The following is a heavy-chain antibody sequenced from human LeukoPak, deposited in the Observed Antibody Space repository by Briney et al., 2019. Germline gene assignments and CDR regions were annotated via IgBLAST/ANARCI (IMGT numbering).Heavy chain of an antibody. CDR2: ISGSGGST. CDR1: GFTFSSYA. J-gene: IGHJ4*02. D-gene: IGHD4-17*01. CDR3: AKALGRSTVTTYYFDY. Sequence: GGSLRLSCAASGFTFSSYAMSWVRQAPGKGLEWVSAISGSGGSTNYADSVKGRFTISRDNSKNTLYLQMNSLRAEDTAVYYCAKALGRSTVTTYYFDYWGQGTLVTVSS. V-gene: IGHV3-23*01.